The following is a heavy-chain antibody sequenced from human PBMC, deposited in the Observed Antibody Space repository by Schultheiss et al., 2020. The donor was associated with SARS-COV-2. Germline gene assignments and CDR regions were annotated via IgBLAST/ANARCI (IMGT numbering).Heavy chain of an antibody. J-gene: IGHJ4*02. CDR2: IYHSGST. CDR3: ARGDYGSGSYYFDS. D-gene: IGHD3-10*01. CDR1: GGSISSYY. Sequence: SETLSLTCTVSGGSISSYYWSWIRQPPGKGLEWIGEIYHSGSTNYNPSLKSRVTISVDKSKNQFSLKLSSVTAADTAVYYCARGDYGSGSYYFDSWGQGALVTVSS. V-gene: IGHV4-59*01.